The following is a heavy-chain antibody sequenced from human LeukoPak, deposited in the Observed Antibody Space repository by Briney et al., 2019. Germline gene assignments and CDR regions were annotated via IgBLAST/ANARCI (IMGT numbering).Heavy chain of an antibody. J-gene: IGHJ4*02. Sequence: PGGSLRLSCAASGFTFSSYSMNWVRQAPGKGLEWVAVISYDGSDKYYADSVKGRFTISRDNSKNTLFLQMNSLRVEDTAVYYCAKRKSNYFDYWGQGTLVTVSS. V-gene: IGHV3-30*18. CDR1: GFTFSSYS. CDR3: AKRKSNYFDY. CDR2: ISYDGSDK.